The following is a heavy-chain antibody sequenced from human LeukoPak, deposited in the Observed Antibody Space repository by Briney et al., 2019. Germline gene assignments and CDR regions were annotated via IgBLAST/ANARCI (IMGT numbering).Heavy chain of an antibody. CDR1: GGSISSFY. D-gene: IGHD3-22*01. V-gene: IGHV4-59*01. Sequence: PSETLSLTCTVSGGSISSFYWGWIRQPPGKGLEWIGNIYYSGSTNYNPSLKSRVTISVDTSKNQFSLKLSSVTAADTAVYYCTRGSIAYYYMDVWGKGTTVTISS. CDR3: TRGSIAYYYMDV. CDR2: IYYSGST. J-gene: IGHJ6*03.